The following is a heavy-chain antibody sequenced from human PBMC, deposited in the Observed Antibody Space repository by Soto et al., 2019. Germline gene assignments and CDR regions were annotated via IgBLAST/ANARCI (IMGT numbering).Heavy chain of an antibody. CDR3: ARGRDGDY. Sequence: QVHLVQSGAEVKKPGASVKVSCKASGYTFTSYGITWVRQAPGQGLEWMGWISAHNGNTDYAQKLQGRVIVTRDTSKSTAYMELKSLRSDDTAVDFCARGRDGDYWGPGGLVTVSS. D-gene: IGHD6-6*01. CDR1: GYTFTSYG. CDR2: ISAHNGNT. V-gene: IGHV1-18*01. J-gene: IGHJ4*02.